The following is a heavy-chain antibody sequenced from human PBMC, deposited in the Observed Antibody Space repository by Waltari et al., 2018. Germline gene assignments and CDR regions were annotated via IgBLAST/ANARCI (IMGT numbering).Heavy chain of an antibody. CDR2: LYNSGST. CDR1: GYSFTSYW. J-gene: IGHJ4*02. CDR3: AGRPAVVNGGYFDY. Sequence: EVQLVQSGAEVKKPGESLKISCKGSGYSFTSYWIGWVRQMPGKGLEWIGSLYNSGSTYKNPSLRSRVTISLDTSKNQISLKLRSVTAADMAVYYCAGRPAVVNGGYFDYWGQGTLVTVSS. D-gene: IGHD2-15*01. V-gene: IGHV5-51*01.